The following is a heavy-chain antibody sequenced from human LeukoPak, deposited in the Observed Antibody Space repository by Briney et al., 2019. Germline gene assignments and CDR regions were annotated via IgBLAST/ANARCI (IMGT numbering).Heavy chain of an antibody. V-gene: IGHV3-7*01. Sequence: GGSLRLSCAASGFTFSSYWMSWVRQAPGKGLEWVATIRQDGSQKYYVDSVKGRFTISRDNAKNSLYLQMNSLRAEDTAVYYCAVIVGAAHDAFDIWGQGTMVTVSS. CDR1: GFTFSSYW. CDR3: AVIVGAAHDAFDI. J-gene: IGHJ3*02. D-gene: IGHD1-26*01. CDR2: IRQDGSQK.